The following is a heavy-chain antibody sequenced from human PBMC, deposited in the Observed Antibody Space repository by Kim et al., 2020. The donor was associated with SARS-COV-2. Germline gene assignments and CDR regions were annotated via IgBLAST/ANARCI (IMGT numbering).Heavy chain of an antibody. Sequence: ASVKVSCKASGYTFTSYGISWVRQAPGQGLEWMGWISAYNGNTNYAQKLQGRVTMTTDTSTSTAYMELRSLRSDDTAVYYCASGRGSGWQEYYFDYWGQGTLVTVSS. CDR3: ASGRGSGWQEYYFDY. V-gene: IGHV1-18*04. CDR2: ISAYNGNT. J-gene: IGHJ4*02. CDR1: GYTFTSYG. D-gene: IGHD6-19*01.